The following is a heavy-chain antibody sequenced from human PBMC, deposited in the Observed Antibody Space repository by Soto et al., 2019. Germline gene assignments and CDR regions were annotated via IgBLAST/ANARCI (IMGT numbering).Heavy chain of an antibody. D-gene: IGHD6-13*01. Sequence: GASVKVSCKASGFTFTSSAMQWVRQARGQRLEWIGWIVVGSGNTNYAQKFQERVTITRDMSTSTAYMELSSLRSEDTAVYYCAANGPSPPGIAAAGPPLGGYYYMDVWGKGTTVTVSS. V-gene: IGHV1-58*02. CDR3: AANGPSPPGIAAAGPPLGGYYYMDV. CDR2: IVVGSGNT. J-gene: IGHJ6*03. CDR1: GFTFTSSA.